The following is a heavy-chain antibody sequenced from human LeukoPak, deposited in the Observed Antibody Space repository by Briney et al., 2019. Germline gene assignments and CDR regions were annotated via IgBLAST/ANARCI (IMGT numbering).Heavy chain of an antibody. J-gene: IGHJ3*02. CDR2: IKQDGSEE. Sequence: GGSLRLSCAASGFTFSSYWMSWVRQAPGKGLEWVANIKQDGSEEYYVDSVKGRFTISRDNAKNSLYLQMNSLRAEDTAVYYRASGGDYVYGAFDIWGQGTMVTVSS. V-gene: IGHV3-7*01. CDR1: GFTFSSYW. CDR3: ASGGDYVYGAFDI. D-gene: IGHD4-17*01.